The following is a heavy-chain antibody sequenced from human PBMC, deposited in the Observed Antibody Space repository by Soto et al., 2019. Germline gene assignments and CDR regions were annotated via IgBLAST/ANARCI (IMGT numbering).Heavy chain of an antibody. CDR1: GGSFSGYY. CDR2: INHSGST. Sequence: KASETLSLTCAVYGGSFSGYYWSWIRQPPGKGLEWIGEINHSGSTNYNPSLKSRVTISVDTSKNQFSLKLSSVTAADTAVYYCARGKSGILLRFLEWTNWFDPWGQGTLVTVSS. D-gene: IGHD3-3*01. J-gene: IGHJ5*02. CDR3: ARGKSGILLRFLEWTNWFDP. V-gene: IGHV4-34*01.